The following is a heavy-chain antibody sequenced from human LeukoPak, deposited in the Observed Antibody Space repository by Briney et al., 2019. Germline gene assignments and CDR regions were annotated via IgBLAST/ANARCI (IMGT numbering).Heavy chain of an antibody. D-gene: IGHD6-19*01. CDR3: ARDKKGSGWSFIDY. CDR2: INAGNGNT. V-gene: IGHV1-3*01. J-gene: IGHJ4*02. CDR1: GYTFTSYA. Sequence: ASVTVSCKASGYTFTSYAMNWVRQAPGQRLEWMGWINAGNGNTKYSQKFQGRVTITRDTSASTAYMELSSLRSEDTAVYYCARDKKGSGWSFIDYWGQGTLVTVSS.